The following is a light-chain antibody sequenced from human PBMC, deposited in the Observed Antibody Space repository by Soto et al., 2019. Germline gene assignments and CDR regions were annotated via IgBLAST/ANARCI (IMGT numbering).Light chain of an antibody. CDR1: QSVSSN. J-gene: IGKJ1*01. CDR3: QQSYDMPWT. Sequence: EIVMTQSPATLSVSPGERATLSCRASQSVSSNLAWYQQKPGQAPRLLIYGASTRATGIPARFSGSGSGRDFSLTISSLQPEDFATYYCQQSYDMPWTFGQGTKVDIK. V-gene: IGKV3-15*01. CDR2: GAS.